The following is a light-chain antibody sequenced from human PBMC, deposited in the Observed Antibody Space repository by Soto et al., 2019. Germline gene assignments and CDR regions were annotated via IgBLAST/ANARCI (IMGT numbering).Light chain of an antibody. V-gene: IGKV3-20*01. CDR1: HSVTSNY. CDR3: QQFGSSPLFS. J-gene: IGKJ3*01. Sequence: EIVLTQSPGTLSLSLGEGATLSCRASHSVTSNYLAWYQQKPGRAPRLLIYGASNRATGIPDRFSGSGSGRDFTLTISRLEPEDSAVYYCQQFGSSPLFSFGPGTKVDIK. CDR2: GAS.